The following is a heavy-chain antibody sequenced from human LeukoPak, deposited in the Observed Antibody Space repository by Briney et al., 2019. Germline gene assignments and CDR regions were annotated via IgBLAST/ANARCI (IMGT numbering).Heavy chain of an antibody. CDR2: ISSSSSTI. J-gene: IGHJ6*03. CDR3: ARSDSSSSEIDYYYYYYMDV. CDR1: GFTFSSYS. V-gene: IGHV3-48*04. Sequence: GGSLRLSCAASGFTFSSYSMNWVRQAPGKGLEWVSYISSSSSTIYYADSVKGRFTISRDNAKNSLYLQMNSLRAEDTAVYYCARSDSSSSEIDYYYYYYMDVWGKGTTVTVSS. D-gene: IGHD6-6*01.